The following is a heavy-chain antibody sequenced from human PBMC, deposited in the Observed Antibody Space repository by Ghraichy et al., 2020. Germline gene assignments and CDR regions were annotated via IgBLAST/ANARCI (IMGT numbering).Heavy chain of an antibody. CDR3: ATCYGYFDR. V-gene: IGHV3-53*01. CDR2: FYRDGFP. J-gene: IGHJ4*02. CDR1: GFSVSHNY. Sequence: GGSLRLSCAASGFSVSHNYMNWVRQAPGKGLEWVSVFYRDGFPYNADSVKGRFTVSSDNSENTVYLQLNNLRVEDTAIYYCATCYGYFDRWGQGSLVTVSS. D-gene: IGHD2-15*01.